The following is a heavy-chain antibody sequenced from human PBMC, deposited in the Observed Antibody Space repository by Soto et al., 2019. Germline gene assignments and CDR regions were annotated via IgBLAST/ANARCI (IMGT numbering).Heavy chain of an antibody. CDR2: INRDGSRT. D-gene: IGHD4-17*01. J-gene: IGHJ4*01. CDR1: GFTFDDYT. V-gene: IGHV3-74*01. Sequence: SLRLSCAASGFTFDDYTMHWVRQAPGKGLVWVSRINRDGSRTNYADSVRGRFTISRDNAKNTLYLQMNSLGADDTAVYYCARVAVTTYYFDTWGHGTLVTVSS. CDR3: ARVAVTTYYFDT.